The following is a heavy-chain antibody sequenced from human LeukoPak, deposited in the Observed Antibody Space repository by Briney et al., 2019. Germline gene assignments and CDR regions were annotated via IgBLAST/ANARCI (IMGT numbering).Heavy chain of an antibody. CDR1: GFTFSYYW. CDR2: INSDGSST. V-gene: IGHV3-74*01. D-gene: IGHD5-18*01. J-gene: IGHJ4*02. Sequence: PGGSLRLSCAASGFTFSYYWMHWVRQAPGKGLVWVSHINSDGSSTTYADFVKGRFTISRDNAKNTLYLQMNSLRAEDTAVYYCARVRTNTYGFDYWGQGTLVTVSS. CDR3: ARVRTNTYGFDY.